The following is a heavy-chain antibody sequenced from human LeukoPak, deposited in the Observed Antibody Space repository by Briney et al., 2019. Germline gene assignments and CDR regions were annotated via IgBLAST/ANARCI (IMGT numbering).Heavy chain of an antibody. CDR2: ISAYNGNT. D-gene: IGHD6-19*01. V-gene: IGHV1-18*04. Sequence: EASVKVSCKASGYTFTGYYMHWVRQAPGQGLERMGWISAYNGNTNYAQKLQGRVTMTTDTSTSTAYMELRSLRSDDTAVYYCASSKRKQWLAPDYWGQGTLVTVSS. J-gene: IGHJ4*02. CDR1: GYTFTGYY. CDR3: ASSKRKQWLAPDY.